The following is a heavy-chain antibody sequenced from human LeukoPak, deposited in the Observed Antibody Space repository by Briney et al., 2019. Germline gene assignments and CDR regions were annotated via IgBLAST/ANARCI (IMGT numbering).Heavy chain of an antibody. Sequence: GGFLRLSCVVSGFNSEDHAMHWVRQAPGKGLEWVSGIYWSSSGTGYADSVKGRFTVSRDSAKNSLYLQMNSLRPEDTAVYYCVTYSTGLYKGLEFWGQGTQVTVSS. CDR3: VTYSTGLYKGLEF. D-gene: IGHD2-8*02. CDR2: IYWSSSGT. V-gene: IGHV3-9*02. CDR1: GFNSEDHA. J-gene: IGHJ4*02.